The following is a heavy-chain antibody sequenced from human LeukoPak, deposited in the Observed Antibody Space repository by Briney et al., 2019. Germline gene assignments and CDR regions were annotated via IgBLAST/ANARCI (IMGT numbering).Heavy chain of an antibody. D-gene: IGHD3-3*01. CDR1: GLTFSDYV. J-gene: IGHJ4*02. CDR2: ISGRGGIT. Sequence: GGSLILSCAASGLTFSDYVMTWVRQAPGKGLEWVSDISGRGGITNYADSVKGRFTISRDNSKDTVSLQMSSLRAEDTAIYYCASSGGPFGEPNSPFDYWGQGTVVTVSS. V-gene: IGHV3-23*01. CDR3: ASSGGPFGEPNSPFDY.